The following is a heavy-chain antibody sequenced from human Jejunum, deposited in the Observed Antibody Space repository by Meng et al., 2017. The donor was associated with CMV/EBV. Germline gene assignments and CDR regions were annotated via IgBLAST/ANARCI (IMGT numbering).Heavy chain of an antibody. Sequence: ASGYNFKYYDINRVRQATGHRLQWMGCSTPDSGKTQYSREFQGRVNFTRDTSASTDYMVLSSLTSEDMAVYYCARARDSGSWLFDYWGQGSLVTVSS. CDR2: STPDSGKT. D-gene: IGHD6-13*01. J-gene: IGHJ4*02. CDR1: GYNFKYYD. CDR3: ARARDSGSWLFDY. V-gene: IGHV1-3*02.